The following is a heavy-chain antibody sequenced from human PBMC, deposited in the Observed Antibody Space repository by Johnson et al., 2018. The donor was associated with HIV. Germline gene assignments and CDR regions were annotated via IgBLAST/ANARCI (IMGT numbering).Heavy chain of an antibody. J-gene: IGHJ3*02. CDR3: AREVNAFDI. CDR2: ISDDGCNK. D-gene: IGHD3-22*01. CDR1: GFTFSSFG. Sequence: QVQLVESGGGVVQPGRSLRLSCAASGFTFSSFGMHWVRQDPGKGLEWMTIISDDGCNKNDADSVKGLFTVSRDNSKNTLYLQMNSLRAEDTAVYYCAREVNAFDIWGQGTVVTVSS. V-gene: IGHV3-30*03.